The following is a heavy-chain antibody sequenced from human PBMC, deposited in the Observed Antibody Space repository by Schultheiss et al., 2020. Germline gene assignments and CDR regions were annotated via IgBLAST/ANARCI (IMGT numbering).Heavy chain of an antibody. CDR1: GGSISSYY. D-gene: IGHD3-10*01. CDR2: INHSGST. V-gene: IGHV4-59*08. J-gene: IGHJ6*03. Sequence: SETLPLTCTVSGGSISSYYWGWIRQPPGKGLEWIGEINHSGSTNYNPSLKSRVTISVDTSKNQFSLKLSSVTAADTAVYYCARRGYSGKANYYYYYYMDVWGKGTTVTVSS. CDR3: ARRGYSGKANYYYYYYMDV.